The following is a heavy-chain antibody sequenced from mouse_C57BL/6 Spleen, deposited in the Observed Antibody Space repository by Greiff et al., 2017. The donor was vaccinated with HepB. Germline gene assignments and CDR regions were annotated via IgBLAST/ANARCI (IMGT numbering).Heavy chain of an antibody. V-gene: IGHV3-6*01. J-gene: IGHJ1*03. Sequence: EVKLQESGPGLVKPSQSLSLTCSVSGYSITSGYYWNWIRQFPGNKLEWMGYISYDGSNNYNPSLKNRISITRDTSKNQFFLKLNSVTTEDTATYYCARGDDGYFDVWGTGTTVTVSS. D-gene: IGHD2-3*01. CDR3: ARGDDGYFDV. CDR2: ISYDGSN. CDR1: GYSITSGYY.